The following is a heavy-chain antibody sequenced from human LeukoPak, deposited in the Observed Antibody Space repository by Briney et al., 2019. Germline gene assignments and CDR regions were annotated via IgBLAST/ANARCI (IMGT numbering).Heavy chain of an antibody. D-gene: IGHD3-22*01. Sequence: AGGSLRLSCAASGFIFDDYGMSWVRQAPGKGLEWVSGINWNGGSTGYADSVKGRFTISRDNAKNTLYLQMNSLRAEDTAVYYCARAGITMIVRYFDYWGQGTLVTVSS. J-gene: IGHJ4*02. CDR3: ARAGITMIVRYFDY. CDR2: INWNGGST. CDR1: GFIFDDYG. V-gene: IGHV3-20*04.